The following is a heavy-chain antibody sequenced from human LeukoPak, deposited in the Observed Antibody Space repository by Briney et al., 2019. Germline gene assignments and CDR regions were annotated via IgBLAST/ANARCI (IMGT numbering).Heavy chain of an antibody. Sequence: ASVKVSCKASGGTFSSYAISWVRQAPGQGLEWMGRIIPIFGTANYAQKFQGRVTITADKSTSTAYMELSSLRSEDTAVYYCARALYYDQYYFDYWGQGTLVTVSS. D-gene: IGHD3-22*01. V-gene: IGHV1-69*06. CDR3: ARALYYDQYYFDY. CDR1: GGTFSSYA. CDR2: IIPIFGTA. J-gene: IGHJ4*02.